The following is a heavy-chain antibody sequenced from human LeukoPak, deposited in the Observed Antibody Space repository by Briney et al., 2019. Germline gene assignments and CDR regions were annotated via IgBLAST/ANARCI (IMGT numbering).Heavy chain of an antibody. V-gene: IGHV3-23*01. D-gene: IGHD6-19*01. J-gene: IGHJ4*02. CDR2: IFGSGGSP. CDR3: AKTTTGYSSGRYPGWPADY. Sequence: GGSLRLSCAASGFTFGSYAMYWVRQAPGKGLEWVSGIFGSGGSPHYADSVKGRFTISRDNSKNTVYLQMDSLRVEDTAVYYCAKTTTGYSSGRYPGWPADYWGQGTLVTVSS. CDR1: GFTFGSYA.